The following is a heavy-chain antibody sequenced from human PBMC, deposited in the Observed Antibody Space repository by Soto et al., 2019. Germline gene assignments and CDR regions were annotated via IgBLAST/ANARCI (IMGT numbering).Heavy chain of an antibody. D-gene: IGHD6-13*01. CDR3: TRDASRDSSARGWFDP. J-gene: IGHJ5*02. CDR2: ISSNSAYI. CDR1: GFTFRSFT. Sequence: PGGSLRFSCAASGFTFRSFTMNWVRQAPGKGLEWVSTISSNSAYIYYTDALRGRFTISRDNAKNSLHPQMNSLRAEDTAVYYCTRDASRDSSARGWFDPWGPGTLVTVSS. V-gene: IGHV3-21*01.